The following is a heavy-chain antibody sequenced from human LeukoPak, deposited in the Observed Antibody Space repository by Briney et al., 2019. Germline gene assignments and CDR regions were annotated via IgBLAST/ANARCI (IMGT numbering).Heavy chain of an antibody. Sequence: ASVKVSCKASGYTFTGYYMHWVRQAPGQGLEWMGWMNPNSGNTGYAQKFQGRVTMTRNTSISTAYMELSSLRSEDTAVYYCARGNLYLPFDYWGQGTLVTVSS. CDR3: ARGNLYLPFDY. J-gene: IGHJ4*02. D-gene: IGHD2-2*02. CDR1: GYTFTGYY. V-gene: IGHV1-8*02. CDR2: MNPNSGNT.